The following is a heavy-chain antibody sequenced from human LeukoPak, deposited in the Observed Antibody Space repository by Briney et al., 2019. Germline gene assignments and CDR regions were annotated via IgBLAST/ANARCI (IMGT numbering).Heavy chain of an antibody. V-gene: IGHV4-31*03. J-gene: IGHJ6*03. Sequence: PSETLSLTCTVSGGSISSGGYYWSWIRQHPGKGLEWIGYIYYSGSPYYNPSLKSRVTISVDTSKNQFSLKLSSVTAADTAVYYCARVLYCSSTSCPQYYYYYMDVWGKGTTVTVSS. CDR2: IYYSGSP. CDR1: GGSISSGGYY. D-gene: IGHD2-2*01. CDR3: ARVLYCSSTSCPQYYYYYMDV.